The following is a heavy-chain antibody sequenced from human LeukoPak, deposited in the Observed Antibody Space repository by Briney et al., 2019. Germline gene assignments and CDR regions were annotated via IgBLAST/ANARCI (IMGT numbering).Heavy chain of an antibody. CDR1: GFIFSNYE. V-gene: IGHV3-48*03. D-gene: IGHD1-26*01. Sequence: PGGSLRLSCAGSGFIFSNYEMNWVRQAPGKGLEWVSYISSTGGDIYYADSVKGRFTISRDSAEKSVYLQMNSLRAEDTAAYYCARDLPTGTYRAYFDNWGQGTLVTVSS. CDR2: ISSTGGDI. CDR3: ARDLPTGTYRAYFDN. J-gene: IGHJ4*02.